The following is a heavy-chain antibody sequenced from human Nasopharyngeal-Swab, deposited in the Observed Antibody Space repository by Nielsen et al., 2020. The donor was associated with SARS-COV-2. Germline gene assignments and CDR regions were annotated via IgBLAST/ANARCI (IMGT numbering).Heavy chain of an antibody. Sequence: SETLSPTCAVYGGSFSGYYWSWNRQPPGKGLEWIGEINHSGSTNYNPSLKSRVTISVDTSKNQFSLKLSSVTAADTAVYYCARGGIAAAGPYYYYGMDVWGQGTTVTVSS. CDR1: GGSFSGYY. D-gene: IGHD6-13*01. CDR2: INHSGST. J-gene: IGHJ6*02. V-gene: IGHV4-34*01. CDR3: ARGGIAAAGPYYYYGMDV.